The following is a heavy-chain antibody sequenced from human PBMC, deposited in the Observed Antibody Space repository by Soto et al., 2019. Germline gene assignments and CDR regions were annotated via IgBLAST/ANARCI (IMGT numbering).Heavy chain of an antibody. CDR3: ASSTRNYYYYYMDV. CDR1: GGSISSYY. Sequence: SETLSLTCTVSGGSISSYYWSWIRQPPGKGLEWIGYIYYSGSTNYNPSLKSRVTISVDTSKNQFSLKLSSVTAADTAVYYCASSTRNYYYYYMDVWGKGTTVTVSS. V-gene: IGHV4-59*01. D-gene: IGHD2-2*01. J-gene: IGHJ6*03. CDR2: IYYSGST.